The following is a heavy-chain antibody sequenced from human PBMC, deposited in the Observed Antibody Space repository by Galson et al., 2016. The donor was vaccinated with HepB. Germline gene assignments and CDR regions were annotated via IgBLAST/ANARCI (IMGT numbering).Heavy chain of an antibody. J-gene: IGHJ4*02. CDR3: ASDLQVKQQLVLRWAY. Sequence: SVKVSCKASGYTFTSYGISWVRQAPGQGLEWMGWISDYNGNTNYAQKLQGRGTMTTDTSTSTAYMELRSLRADYMAVYYCASDLQVKQQLVLRWAYWGQGTLVTVSS. D-gene: IGHD6-13*01. CDR1: GYTFTSYG. V-gene: IGHV1-18*03. CDR2: ISDYNGNT.